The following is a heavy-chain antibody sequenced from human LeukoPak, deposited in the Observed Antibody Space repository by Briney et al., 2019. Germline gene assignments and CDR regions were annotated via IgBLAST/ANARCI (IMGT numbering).Heavy chain of an antibody. CDR3: ARLVGYSSGWWVDY. D-gene: IGHD6-19*01. CDR2: IYYSGRT. CDR1: GGSISSYY. Sequence: SETLSLTCTVSGGSISSYYLSWIRQPPGKGLEWIGYIYYSGRTKYNPSLKSRVTISVDTSKNQFSLKLSSATAADTAVYYCARLVGYSSGWWVDYWGQGTLVTVSS. J-gene: IGHJ4*02. V-gene: IGHV4-59*01.